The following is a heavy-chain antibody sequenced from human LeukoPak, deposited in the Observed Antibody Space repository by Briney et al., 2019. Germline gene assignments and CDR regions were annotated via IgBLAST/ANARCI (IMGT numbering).Heavy chain of an antibody. J-gene: IGHJ4*02. CDR3: ARGIESYGDYGY. CDR2: MYNSGST. Sequence: SETLSLTCTVSGCSISGSYWSWIRQPPGKGLEWIAYMYNSGSTNYNPSLKSRVTISIDTSKNQFSLKLSSLTAADTAIYYCARGIESYGDYGYWGLGILVTVSS. CDR1: GCSISGSY. V-gene: IGHV4-59*01. D-gene: IGHD4-17*01.